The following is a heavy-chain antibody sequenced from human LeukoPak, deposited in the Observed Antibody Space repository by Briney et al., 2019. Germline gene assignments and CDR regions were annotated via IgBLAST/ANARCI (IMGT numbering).Heavy chain of an antibody. CDR2: IYYSGST. CDR3: ARSRGYSYAYAFDP. J-gene: IGHJ5*02. Sequence: SETLSLTCTVSGGSISPYYWNWIRQPPGKGLDWIGYIYYSGSTSNNPSLKSRVTISVDTSKSQFSLKLRSVTAADTAVYYCARSRGYSYAYAFDPWGQGTLVTVSS. V-gene: IGHV4-59*08. CDR1: GGSISPYY. D-gene: IGHD5-18*01.